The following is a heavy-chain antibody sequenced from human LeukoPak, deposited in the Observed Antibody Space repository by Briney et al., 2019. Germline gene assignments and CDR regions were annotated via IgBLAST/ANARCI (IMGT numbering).Heavy chain of an antibody. J-gene: IGHJ6*03. CDR1: GGSISSYF. CDR3: ARRGYSYYMDV. CDR2: IYYSGST. D-gene: IGHD5-18*01. Sequence: SETLCLTCTVSGGSISSYFWSWIRQPPGKGLEWIGYIYYSGSTNYNASLKSRVTISVATSKNHCSLKLSSATAADTAVYYCARRGYSYYMDVWGKGTTVTVSS. V-gene: IGHV4-59*08.